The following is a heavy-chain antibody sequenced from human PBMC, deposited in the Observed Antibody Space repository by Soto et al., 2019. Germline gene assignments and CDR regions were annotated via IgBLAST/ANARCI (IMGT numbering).Heavy chain of an antibody. CDR2: IDPSDSQT. CDR1: GCKCAGYW. J-gene: IGHJ4*02. D-gene: IGHD3-22*01. Sequence: PGESLNLSGKASGCKCAGYWITWVRQKPGKGLEWMGRIDPSDSQTYYSPSFRGHVTISVTKSITTVFLQWSSLRASDTAMYYCARQIYDSDTGPNFQYYFDSWGQGTPVTVSS. V-gene: IGHV5-10-1*01. CDR3: ARQIYDSDTGPNFQYYFDS.